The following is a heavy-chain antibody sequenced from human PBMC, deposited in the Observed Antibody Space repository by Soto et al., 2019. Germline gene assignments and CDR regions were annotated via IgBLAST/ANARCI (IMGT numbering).Heavy chain of an antibody. CDR3: AREIYGDFGFDY. D-gene: IGHD4-17*01. V-gene: IGHV3-30-3*01. J-gene: IGHJ4*02. CDR2: ISYVGNNK. CDR1: GLTFSSNS. Sequence: PGGSLRLSCAASGLTFSSNSMHWVRQAPGKGLEWVAVISYVGNNKYYADSVKGRFTISRDNSKNTLYLQMDSLRAEDTAVYYCAREIYGDFGFDYWGQGTLVTVSS.